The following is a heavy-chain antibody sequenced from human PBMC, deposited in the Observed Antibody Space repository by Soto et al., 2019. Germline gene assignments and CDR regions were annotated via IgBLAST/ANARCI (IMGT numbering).Heavy chain of an antibody. Sequence: GGSLRLSCAASGFTFDDYAMHWVRQAPGKGLEWVSGISWNSGSIGYADSVKGRFTISRDNAKNSLYLQMNSLRAEDTALYYCAKDKAARPNDAFDIWGQGTMVTVSS. D-gene: IGHD6-6*01. CDR2: ISWNSGSI. V-gene: IGHV3-9*01. CDR1: GFTFDDYA. J-gene: IGHJ3*02. CDR3: AKDKAARPNDAFDI.